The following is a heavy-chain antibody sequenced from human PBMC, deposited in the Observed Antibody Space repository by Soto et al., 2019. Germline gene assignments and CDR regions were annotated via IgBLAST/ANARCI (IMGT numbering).Heavy chain of an antibody. D-gene: IGHD3-22*01. CDR3: AHTTYYYDSSGYLPPLVY. V-gene: IGHV2-5*02. J-gene: IGHJ4*02. Sequence: SGPTLVNPTQTLTLTCTFSGFSLSTSGVGVGWIRQPPGKALEWLALIYWDDDKRYSPSLKSRLTITKDTSKNQVVLTMTNMDPVDTATYYCAHTTYYYDSSGYLPPLVYWGQGTLVPVSS. CDR2: IYWDDDK. CDR1: GFSLSTSGVG.